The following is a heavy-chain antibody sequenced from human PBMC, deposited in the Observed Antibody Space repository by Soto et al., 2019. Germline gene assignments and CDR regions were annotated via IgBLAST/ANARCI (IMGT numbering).Heavy chain of an antibody. V-gene: IGHV4-34*01. CDR3: ARGVVVPAATTRYWYFDL. D-gene: IGHD2-2*01. Sequence: SETLSLTCAVYGGSFSGYYCSWIRQPPGKGLEWIGEINHSGSTNYNPSLKSRVTISVDTSKNQFSLKLSSVTAADTAVYYCARGVVVPAATTRYWYFDLWGRGTLVTVS. CDR1: GGSFSGYY. CDR2: INHSGST. J-gene: IGHJ2*01.